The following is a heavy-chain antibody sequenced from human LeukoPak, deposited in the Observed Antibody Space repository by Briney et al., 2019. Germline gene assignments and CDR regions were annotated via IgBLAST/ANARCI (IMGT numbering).Heavy chain of an antibody. CDR2: IGVGNGNT. J-gene: IGHJ4*02. V-gene: IGHV1-58*02. D-gene: IGHD2-21*02. CDR3: AAELYRCGDCCHFDY. CDR1: GFTFSSSA. Sequence: SVKVSCKTSGFTFSSSAIQWVRQARGERLEWVGWIGVGNGNTNYAHKLQERVTITRDMSTSTAYMELSSLRSEDTAVSYCAAELYRCGDCCHFDYWGQGTLVTVSS.